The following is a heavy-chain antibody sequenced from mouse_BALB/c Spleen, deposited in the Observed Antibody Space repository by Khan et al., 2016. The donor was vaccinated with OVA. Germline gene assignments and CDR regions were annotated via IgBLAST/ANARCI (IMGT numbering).Heavy chain of an antibody. D-gene: IGHD1-1*01. CDR1: GFSLTDYG. Sequence: QVQLKESGPGLVAPSQSLSITCTVSGFSLTDYGVSWIRQPPGKGLEWLGVIWGGGITYYNSVLKSRLSISKDNSKSQVFLKMNSLQTADTAMYYYAKHLDLYPYCYDNWGQGTTLTFSS. CDR3: AKHLDLYPYCYDN. J-gene: IGHJ2*01. CDR2: IWGGGIT. V-gene: IGHV2-6-5*01.